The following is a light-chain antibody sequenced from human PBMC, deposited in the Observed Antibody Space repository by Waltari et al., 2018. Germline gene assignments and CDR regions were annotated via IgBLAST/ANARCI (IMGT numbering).Light chain of an antibody. V-gene: IGLV2-23*01. CDR3: CSYSVRNSLWM. J-gene: IGLJ3*02. Sequence: QSALTQPASVSASPGQSITISCTDVGSYILVSWYQHHPGKAPRLFIFDGTNRPSGVSNRFSGYKSGSTASLTISGLQAEDEADYYCCSYSVRNSLWMFGGGTKVIVL. CDR2: DGT. CDR1: VGSYIL.